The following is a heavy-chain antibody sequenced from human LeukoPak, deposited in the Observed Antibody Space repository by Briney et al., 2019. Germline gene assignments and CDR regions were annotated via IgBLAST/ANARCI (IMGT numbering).Heavy chain of an antibody. J-gene: IGHJ4*02. V-gene: IGHV3-7*01. CDR1: GFTFSSYW. D-gene: IGHD3-10*01. Sequence: GGSLRLSCAASGFTFSSYWMSWVRQAPGKGLEWVADIKQDGSEKYYVDSVKGRFTISRDNAKNSLYLQMNSLRAEDTAVYYCAKARDVGSGSRALDYWGQGSLVTISS. CDR2: IKQDGSEK. CDR3: AKARDVGSGSRALDY.